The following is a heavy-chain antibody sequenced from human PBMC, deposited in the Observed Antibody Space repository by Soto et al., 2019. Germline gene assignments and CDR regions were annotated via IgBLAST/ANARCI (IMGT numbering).Heavy chain of an antibody. J-gene: IGHJ4*02. CDR1: GFTFDDYA. V-gene: IGHV3-9*01. Sequence: DVQLEESGGALVQPGRSLRLSCAASGFTFDDYAMYWVRQVLGKGLEWVSSISWNSGNIGYADSVKGRFTTSRDNAENSLYLQMNSLRPEDTALYYCVRSKGGYSYGTPFDYWGQGTLVPVSS. CDR2: ISWNSGNI. CDR3: VRSKGGYSYGTPFDY. D-gene: IGHD5-18*01.